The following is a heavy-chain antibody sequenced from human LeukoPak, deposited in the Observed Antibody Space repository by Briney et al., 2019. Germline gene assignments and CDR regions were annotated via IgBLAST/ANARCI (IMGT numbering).Heavy chain of an antibody. V-gene: IGHV3-7*01. Sequence: GGALRLSCAASGFPFSSHAMRWVRQPPGKGLEWVASIKEDGSEKHYADSVKGGFTISRDNAKNSLDLQLNSLRAEDTALYYCARRRGDYWGQGTLVAVSS. CDR2: IKEDGSEK. J-gene: IGHJ4*02. CDR1: GFPFSSHA. CDR3: ARRRGDY.